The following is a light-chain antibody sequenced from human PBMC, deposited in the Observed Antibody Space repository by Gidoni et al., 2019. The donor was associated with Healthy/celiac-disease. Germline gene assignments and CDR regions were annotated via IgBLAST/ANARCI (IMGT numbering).Light chain of an antibody. Sequence: DIVMTQSPLSLPVTPGEPVSISCRSSQSLLHSNGYNYLDWYLQKPGQSPQLLIYLGSNRASGGPDRFSGSGSGTDFTLKISRVEAEDVGVYYCMQALQTPPWTFXQXTKVEIK. V-gene: IGKV2-28*01. CDR3: MQALQTPPWT. CDR2: LGS. J-gene: IGKJ1*01. CDR1: QSLLHSNGYNY.